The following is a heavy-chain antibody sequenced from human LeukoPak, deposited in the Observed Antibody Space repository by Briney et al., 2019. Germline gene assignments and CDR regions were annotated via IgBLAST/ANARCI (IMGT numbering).Heavy chain of an antibody. D-gene: IGHD3-3*01. V-gene: IGHV3-30*04. CDR2: ISYDGSNK. CDR3: TRDQGLTTPAGDAFDI. Sequence: RGRCLRLSCAASGFTFSTSAMHWVRQAPGKGLEWVALISYDGSNKYYADSVRGRFTISRDNSKNTVSLQMNSLRAEDTAVYYCTRDQGLTTPAGDAFDIWGQGIIFAVSS. J-gene: IGHJ3*02. CDR1: GFTFSTSA.